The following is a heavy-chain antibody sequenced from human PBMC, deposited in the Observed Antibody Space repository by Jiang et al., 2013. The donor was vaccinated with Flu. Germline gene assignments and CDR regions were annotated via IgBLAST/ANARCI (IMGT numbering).Heavy chain of an antibody. CDR3: ASGIGYCSSTSCSPFDY. J-gene: IGHJ4*02. Sequence: SGAEVKKPGASVKVSCKASGYTFTSYYMHWVRQAPGQGLEWMGIINPSGGSTSYAQKFQGRVTMTRDTSTSTVYMELSSLRSEDTAVYYCASGIGYCSSTSCSPFDYWGQGTLVTVSS. V-gene: IGHV1-46*03. D-gene: IGHD2-2*01. CDR2: INPSGGST. CDR1: GYTFTSYY.